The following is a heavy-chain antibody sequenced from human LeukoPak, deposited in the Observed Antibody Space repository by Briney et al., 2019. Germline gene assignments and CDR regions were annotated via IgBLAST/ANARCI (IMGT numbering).Heavy chain of an antibody. CDR3: ARFWGGGTVYS. CDR1: GFTFGDYA. V-gene: IGHV3-49*04. J-gene: IGHJ4*02. D-gene: IGHD3-16*01. Sequence: PGRSLRLSCTASGFTFGDYAMSWVRQAPGKGLEWVGFIRSKAYGGTTEYAASVKGRFTISRDDSKSIAYLQMNSLKTEDTAVYYCARFWGGGTVYSWGQGTLVTVSS. CDR2: IRSKAYGGTT.